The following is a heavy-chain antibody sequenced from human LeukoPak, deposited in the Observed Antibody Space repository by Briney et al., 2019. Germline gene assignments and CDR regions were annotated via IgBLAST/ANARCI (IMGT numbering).Heavy chain of an antibody. V-gene: IGHV4-39*01. D-gene: IGHD6-13*01. CDR3: ARHPSSWYLDY. CDR1: SGSISSRSYY. CDR2: IYYSGTT. J-gene: IGHJ4*02. Sequence: SETLSLTCTVSSGSISSRSYYWGWIRQPPGKGLEWIGTIYYSGTTYYNPSLKSRVTISVDTSKNQFSLKLNSVSAAATAVYYCARHPSSWYLDYWGQGTLVTVSS.